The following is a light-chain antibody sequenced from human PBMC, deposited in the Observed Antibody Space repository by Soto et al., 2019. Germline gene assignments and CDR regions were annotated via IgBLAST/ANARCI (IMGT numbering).Light chain of an antibody. CDR1: SSDVGGYNY. V-gene: IGLV2-14*01. J-gene: IGLJ1*01. CDR3: GSYASSSTLYV. CDR2: DVS. Sequence: CALTKPAYGYRAARQSIPISCTGTSSDVGGYNYVSWYQQHSGKAPKLMIYDVSNRPSGVSNRFSGSKSGNTASLTISGLQAEDEADYYCGSYASSSTLYVFGTGTKVTVL.